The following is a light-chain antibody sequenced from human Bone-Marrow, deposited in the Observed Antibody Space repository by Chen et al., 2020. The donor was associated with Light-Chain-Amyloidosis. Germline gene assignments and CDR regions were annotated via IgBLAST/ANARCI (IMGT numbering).Light chain of an antibody. V-gene: IGLV2-14*01. CDR1: SSDVGGDNH. J-gene: IGLJ1*01. CDR2: EVT. Sequence: QSPLTQPASVSGSPGQSLTISCTGTSSDVGGDNHVSCYQQHPDKAPKLMIYEVTNRPSWVPDRFSGSKSDNTASLTISGLQTEDVADYFCSSYTITNTLVFGSGTRVTVL. CDR3: SSYTITNTLV.